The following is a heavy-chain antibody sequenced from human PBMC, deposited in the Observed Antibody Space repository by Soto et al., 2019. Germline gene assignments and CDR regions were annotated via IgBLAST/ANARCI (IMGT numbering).Heavy chain of an antibody. CDR1: GFSLSTSGMC. Sequence: SGPTLVNPTQTLTLTCTFSGFSLSTSGMCVSWIRQPPGKALEWLALIDWDDDKYYSTSLKXRLTISKDTSKNQVVLTMTNMDPVDTAKYYCARIPANGDYYYGSVSYGDSYYYYGMDVWGQGTTVTGSS. D-gene: IGHD3-10*01. CDR2: IDWDDDK. CDR3: ARIPANGDYYYGSVSYGDSYYYYGMDV. V-gene: IGHV2-70*01. J-gene: IGHJ6*02.